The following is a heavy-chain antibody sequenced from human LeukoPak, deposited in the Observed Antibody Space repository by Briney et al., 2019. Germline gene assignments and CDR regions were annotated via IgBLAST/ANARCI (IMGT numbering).Heavy chain of an antibody. CDR3: ARVAERHLDYYFDY. V-gene: IGHV1-18*04. CDR1: GYPFTKFY. J-gene: IGHJ4*02. D-gene: IGHD6-25*01. CDR2: ISAYNGDT. Sequence: ASVKVSCKASGYPFTKFYMHWVRQAPGQGLEWMGWISAYNGDTKYAQKLQGRVTMTTDTSTTTAYMELRSLRSDDTAVYYCARVAERHLDYYFDYWGQGTLVTVSS.